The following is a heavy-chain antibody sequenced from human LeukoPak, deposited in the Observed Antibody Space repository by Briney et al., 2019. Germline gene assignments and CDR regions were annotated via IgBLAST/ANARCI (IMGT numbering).Heavy chain of an antibody. CDR2: ITDSGGST. V-gene: IGHV3-23*01. J-gene: IGHJ4*02. CDR1: GFTFSTYA. D-gene: IGHD1-26*01. CDR3: TTSGNYFGDY. Sequence: PGGSLRLSCAASGFTFSTYALSWVRQAPGAGLDWVSSITDSGGSTYYADSVKGRFTISRDNSKSTLYLQMNSLRAEDTAVYYCTTSGNYFGDYWGQGIPVTVSS.